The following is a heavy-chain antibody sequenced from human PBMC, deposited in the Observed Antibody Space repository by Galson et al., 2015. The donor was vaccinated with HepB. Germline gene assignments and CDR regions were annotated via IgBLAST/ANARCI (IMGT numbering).Heavy chain of an antibody. J-gene: IGHJ4*02. V-gene: IGHV4-59*01. CDR2: IYYSGST. CDR1: GGSISSYY. Sequence: ETLSLTCTVSGGSISSYYWSWIRQPPGKGLEWIGYIYYSGSTNYNPSLKSRVTISVDTSKNQFSLKLSSVTAADTAVYYCARGERDGYNYYFGYWGQGTLVTVSS. D-gene: IGHD5-24*01. CDR3: ARGERDGYNYYFGY.